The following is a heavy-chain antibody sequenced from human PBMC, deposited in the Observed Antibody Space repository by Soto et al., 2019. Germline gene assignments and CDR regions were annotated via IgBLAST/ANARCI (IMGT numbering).Heavy chain of an antibody. CDR2: IIPIFGTA. Sequence: RASVKVSCKASGGTFSSYAISWVRQAPGQGLEWMGGIIPIFGTANYAQKFQGRVTITADESTSTAYMELSSLRSEDTAVYYCASGPHYYDSSGYYSGLDYWGQGTLVTVSS. J-gene: IGHJ4*02. CDR1: GGTFSSYA. CDR3: ASGPHYYDSSGYYSGLDY. D-gene: IGHD3-22*01. V-gene: IGHV1-69*13.